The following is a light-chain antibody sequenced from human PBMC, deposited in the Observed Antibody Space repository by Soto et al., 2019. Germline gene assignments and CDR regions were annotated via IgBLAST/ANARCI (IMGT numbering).Light chain of an antibody. CDR1: QGISVW. V-gene: IGKV1-12*01. J-gene: IGKJ1*01. CDR3: QQAYSFAWR. Sequence: DIQMTQSPSSVSASVGATVSITCRASQGISVWLAWYQQKPGKAHKLLIHAASSLESGVPSRFSGSGSGTEFTLDISSLEPDDFATYYCQQAYSFAWRFGQGT. CDR2: AAS.